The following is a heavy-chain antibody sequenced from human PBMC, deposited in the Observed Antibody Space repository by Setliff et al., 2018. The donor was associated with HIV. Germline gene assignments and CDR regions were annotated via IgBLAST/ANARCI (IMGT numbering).Heavy chain of an antibody. D-gene: IGHD3-10*01. Sequence: ASVKVSCKPSGQSFTNYDIHWLRRATGQGLEWMGWMNPNTGVSGYALKLQARVTMTRDTSISTAYMELSSLTSEDTAVYYCARGKGVGGVVITGGLDVWGKGTTVTVSS. J-gene: IGHJ6*04. CDR1: GQSFTNYD. CDR2: MNPNTGVS. CDR3: ARGKGVGGVVITGGLDV. V-gene: IGHV1-8*01.